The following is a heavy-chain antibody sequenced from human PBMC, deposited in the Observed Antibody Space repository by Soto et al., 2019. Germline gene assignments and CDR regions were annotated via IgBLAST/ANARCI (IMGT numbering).Heavy chain of an antibody. CDR2: ISDDGASI. CDR1: GSSFSSFA. V-gene: IGHV3-48*03. J-gene: IGHJ4*02. Sequence: PGGSLRLSCEASGSSFSSFAMNWVRQAPGGGLEWVSYISDDGASIYYADSLKGRFTISRDNAKNSLSLQMNNLRAEDTAVYYCARENSVQAWLHHFDHWGLGTLVTVSS. CDR3: ARENSVQAWLHHFDH. D-gene: IGHD5-18*01.